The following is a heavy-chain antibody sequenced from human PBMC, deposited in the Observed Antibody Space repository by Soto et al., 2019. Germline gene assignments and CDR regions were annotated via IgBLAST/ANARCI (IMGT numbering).Heavy chain of an antibody. CDR3: AVGLLVDTAMVTPDNWFDP. Sequence: QVQLVQSGAEVKKPGSSVKVSCKASGGTFSSYTISWVRQAPGQGLEWMGRIIPILGIANYAQKFQGRVTITADKSTSTAYMELSSLRSEDTAVYYCAVGLLVDTAMVTPDNWFDPWGQGTLVTVSS. D-gene: IGHD5-18*01. CDR2: IIPILGIA. V-gene: IGHV1-69*02. J-gene: IGHJ5*02. CDR1: GGTFSSYT.